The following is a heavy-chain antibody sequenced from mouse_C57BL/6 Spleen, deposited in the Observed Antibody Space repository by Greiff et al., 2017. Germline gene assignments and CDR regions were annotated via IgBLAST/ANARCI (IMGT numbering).Heavy chain of an antibody. CDR3: TLYDGKGFAY. V-gene: IGHV1-5*01. D-gene: IGHD2-3*01. Sequence: VQLQQSGTVLARPGASVKMSCKTSGYTFTSYWMHWVKQRPGQGLAWIGAIYPGNSDTSYNQKFKGKAKLTAVTSASTAYMELSSLTNEDSAVYYCTLYDGKGFAYWGQGTLVTVSA. J-gene: IGHJ3*01. CDR1: GYTFTSYW. CDR2: IYPGNSDT.